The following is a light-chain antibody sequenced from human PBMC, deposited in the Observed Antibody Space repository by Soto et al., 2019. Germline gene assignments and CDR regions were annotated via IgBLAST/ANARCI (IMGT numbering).Light chain of an antibody. CDR3: QKYDTSPRT. CDR2: AAS. V-gene: IGKV3-20*01. Sequence: EIVLTQSPGTLSLSPGDRATLACRASQNLGSGYLAWYQQKPGQAPRTLIYAASSRATGIPDRFSGSGSRTDFSLTISRLEPEDFAVYYCQKYDTSPRTFGQGNXV. CDR1: QNLGSGY. J-gene: IGKJ1*01.